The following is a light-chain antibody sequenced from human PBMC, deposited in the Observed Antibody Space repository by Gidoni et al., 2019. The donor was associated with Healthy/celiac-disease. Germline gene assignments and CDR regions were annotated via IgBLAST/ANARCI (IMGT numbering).Light chain of an antibody. J-gene: IGKJ4*01. CDR3: QHYNDYSPT. V-gene: IGKV1D-13*01. Sequence: AIQFTQSPSSLSASVGDTVTITCRASPVLTNILAWYQQKPAKAPDLLIFDVSTLPSGVPTRFSGSVSGADFTLTVTGLQAEDVATYYCQHYNDYSPTFGGGTEVEIK. CDR1: PVLTNI. CDR2: DVS.